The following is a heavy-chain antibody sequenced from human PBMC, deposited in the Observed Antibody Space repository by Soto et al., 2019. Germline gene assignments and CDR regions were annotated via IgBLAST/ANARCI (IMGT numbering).Heavy chain of an antibody. CDR2: IYYSGST. D-gene: IGHD2-21*02. CDR1: GGSISSYY. Sequence: SETLSLTCTVSGGSISSYYWSWIRQPPGKGLEWIGYIYYSGSTNYNPSLKSRVTISVDTSKNQFSLKLSSVTAADTAVYYCARYTVVTPSYYFDYWGQGTLVTVSS. CDR3: ARYTVVTPSYYFDY. J-gene: IGHJ4*02. V-gene: IGHV4-59*01.